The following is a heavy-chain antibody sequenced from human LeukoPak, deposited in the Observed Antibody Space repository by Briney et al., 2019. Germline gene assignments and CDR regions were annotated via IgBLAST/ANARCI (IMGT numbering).Heavy chain of an antibody. V-gene: IGHV3-66*01. CDR2: IYSGGST. J-gene: IGHJ6*03. D-gene: IGHD6-13*01. Sequence: GGSLRLSCAASGFTVSSNYMSWVRQAPGKGLEWVSVIYSGGSTYYADSVKGRFTISRDNAKNSLYLQMNSLRAEDTAVYYCAREVRQLVTYYYYYYMDVWGKGTTVTVSS. CDR3: AREVRQLVTYYYYYYMDV. CDR1: GFTVSSNY.